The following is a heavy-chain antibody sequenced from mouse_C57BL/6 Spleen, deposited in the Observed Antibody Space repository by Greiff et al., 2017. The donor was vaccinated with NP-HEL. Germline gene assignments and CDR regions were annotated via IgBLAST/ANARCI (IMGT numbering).Heavy chain of an antibody. V-gene: IGHV5-6*01. Sequence: EVMLVDSGGDLVKPGGSLKLSCAASGFTFSSYGMSWVRQTPDKRLEWVATISSGGSYTYYPDSVKGRFTISRDNAKNTLYLQMSSLKSEDTAMYYCARHDYYGSSYVPWFAYWGQGTLVTVSA. D-gene: IGHD1-1*01. CDR1: GFTFSSYG. CDR3: ARHDYYGSSYVPWFAY. J-gene: IGHJ3*01. CDR2: ISSGGSYT.